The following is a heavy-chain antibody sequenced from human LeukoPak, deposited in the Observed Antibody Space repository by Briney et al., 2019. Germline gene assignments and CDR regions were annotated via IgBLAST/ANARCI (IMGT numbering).Heavy chain of an antibody. Sequence: EILRFTCTVFGGSLRSSSYYWGCICPGTGKGRGGLGILYYIGSTFYHPSLKSRVTVSVDTSKNQFSLKLSSLTAADTAVYYCARIRFYYHRGPDLDLYYFDYWGQGTLVTVSS. V-gene: IGHV4-39*07. CDR3: ARIRFYYHRGPDLDLYYFDY. J-gene: IGHJ4*02. D-gene: IGHD3-22*01. CDR1: GGSLRSSSYY. CDR2: LYYIGST.